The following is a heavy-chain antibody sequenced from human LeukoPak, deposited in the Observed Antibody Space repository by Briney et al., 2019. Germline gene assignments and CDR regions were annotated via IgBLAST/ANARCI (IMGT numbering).Heavy chain of an antibody. CDR1: GGSFSGYY. V-gene: IGHV4-34*01. J-gene: IGHJ4*02. D-gene: IGHD5-24*01. Sequence: SETLSLTCAVYGGSFSGYYWSWIRQPPGKGLEWIGEINHSGSTNYNPSLKSRVTISVDTSKSQFSLKLSSVTAADTAVYYCARARDGYNSGYFDYWGQGTLVTVSS. CDR2: INHSGST. CDR3: ARARDGYNSGYFDY.